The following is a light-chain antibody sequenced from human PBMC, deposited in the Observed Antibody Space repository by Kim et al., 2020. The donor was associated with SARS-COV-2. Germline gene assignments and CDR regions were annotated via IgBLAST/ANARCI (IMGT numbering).Light chain of an antibody. CDR2: ETS. Sequence: SLSPGERATLSCRARQSVGNSLAWFQQKAGQAPRLLIFETSNRATGIPARFSGSGSETAFTLTISSLEPEDFAVYYCQQRYNWPLTFGGGTKVDIK. CDR1: QSVGNS. J-gene: IGKJ4*01. CDR3: QQRYNWPLT. V-gene: IGKV3-11*01.